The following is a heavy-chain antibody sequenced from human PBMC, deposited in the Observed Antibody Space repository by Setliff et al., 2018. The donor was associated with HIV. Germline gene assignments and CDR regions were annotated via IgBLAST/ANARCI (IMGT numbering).Heavy chain of an antibody. CDR1: GGSISSGSYY. V-gene: IGHV4-61*02. CDR2: ISTSGST. CDR3: ASERWLQNGDAFDV. D-gene: IGHD5-12*01. J-gene: IGHJ3*01. Sequence: PSETLSLTCTVSGGSISSGSYYWSWIRQPAGKGLEWIGRISTSGSTNYNPSLKSRVTLSVDTSKNQFSLKLSSVIAADAALYYCASERWLQNGDAFDVWGQGTMVTVSS.